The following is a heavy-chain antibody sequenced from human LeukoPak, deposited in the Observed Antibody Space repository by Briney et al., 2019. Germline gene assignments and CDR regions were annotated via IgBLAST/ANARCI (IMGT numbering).Heavy chain of an antibody. Sequence: GGSLRLSCAGSGFTFDNYALVWVRQAPGKGLEWVSSISGGGGSVCSAGSVAGRFTISRDNSKNTLYLQMNSLRAEETAVYYCVREVPSLDYWGQGTLVTVSS. CDR1: GFTFDNYA. J-gene: IGHJ4*02. D-gene: IGHD4/OR15-4a*01. CDR3: VREVPSLDY. V-gene: IGHV3-23*01. CDR2: ISGGGGSV.